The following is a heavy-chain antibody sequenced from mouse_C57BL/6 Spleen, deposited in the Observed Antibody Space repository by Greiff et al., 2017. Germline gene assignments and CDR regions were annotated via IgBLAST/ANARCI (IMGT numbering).Heavy chain of an antibody. CDR2: NYPGDGDT. CDR1: GYAFSSSW. CDR3: ARRGNPYAMDY. Sequence: VKLQESGPELVKPGASVKISCKASGYAFSSSWMNWVKQRPGKGLEWIGRNYPGDGDTNYNGKFKGKATLTADKSSSTAYMQLSSLTSEDSAVYFCARRGNPYAMDYWGQGTSVTVSS. J-gene: IGHJ4*01. D-gene: IGHD2-1*01. V-gene: IGHV1-82*01.